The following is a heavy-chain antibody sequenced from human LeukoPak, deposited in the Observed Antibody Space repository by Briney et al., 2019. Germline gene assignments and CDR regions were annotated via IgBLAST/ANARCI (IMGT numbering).Heavy chain of an antibody. V-gene: IGHV1-69*13. CDR2: IIPIFGTA. CDR1: GGTFSSYA. D-gene: IGHD5-24*01. Sequence: SVTVSCTASGGTFSSYAISWVRQAPGQGLEWMGGIIPIFGTANYAQKFQGRVTITADESTSTACMELSSLRSEDTAVYYCASDLRRDGYNWDWSFDPWGQGTLVTVSS. CDR3: ASDLRRDGYNWDWSFDP. J-gene: IGHJ5*02.